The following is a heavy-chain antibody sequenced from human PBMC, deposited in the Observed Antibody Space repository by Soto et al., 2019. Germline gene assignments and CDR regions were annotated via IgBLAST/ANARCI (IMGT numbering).Heavy chain of an antibody. CDR1: GGSISSGTSY. Sequence: SETLSLTCTVSGGSISSGTSYWSWIRQRPGKGLEWIGYIFYSGSTYYTPSLRSRVTISVDTSKNQFSLKLSSVTAADTAVYYCARIWFGENRWFDPWGQGTLVTVPQ. V-gene: IGHV4-31*03. J-gene: IGHJ5*02. D-gene: IGHD3-10*01. CDR2: IFYSGST. CDR3: ARIWFGENRWFDP.